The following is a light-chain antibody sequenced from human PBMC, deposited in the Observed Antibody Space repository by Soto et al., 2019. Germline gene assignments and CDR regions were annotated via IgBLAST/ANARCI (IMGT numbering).Light chain of an antibody. CDR2: GAS. CDR1: QSVSIN. Sequence: EIVMTQSPATLSVSPGERATLSCRASQSVSINLAWYQQKPGQAPRLLIYGASTRATGIPARFSGSGSGTEFTLTISSLQSEDFAVYHCQHYNSWTRTWTLGQGTKVDXK. CDR3: QHYNSWTRTWT. V-gene: IGKV3-15*01. J-gene: IGKJ1*01.